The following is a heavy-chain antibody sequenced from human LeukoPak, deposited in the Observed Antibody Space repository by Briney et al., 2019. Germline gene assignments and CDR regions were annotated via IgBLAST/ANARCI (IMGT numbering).Heavy chain of an antibody. CDR1: GFSVSTRGMC. D-gene: IGHD4-17*01. J-gene: IGHJ4*02. V-gene: IGHV2-70*01. Sequence: SGPALLQPTPTLTLTFTFSGFSVSTRGMCGGWIRQPPGKALEWLSLIDWDDDKYYSTSLKTRLTISKDTSKIQVVLTMTNMDPVDTATYYCARTTPLTTVTTRWYFDYWGQGTLVTVSS. CDR3: ARTTPLTTVTTRWYFDY. CDR2: IDWDDDK.